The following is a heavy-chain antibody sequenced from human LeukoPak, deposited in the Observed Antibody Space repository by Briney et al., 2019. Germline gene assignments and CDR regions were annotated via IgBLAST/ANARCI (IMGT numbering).Heavy chain of an antibody. V-gene: IGHV3-21*01. CDR1: GFTFSSYS. D-gene: IGHD4-17*01. J-gene: IGHJ4*02. Sequence: GGSLRLSCAASGFTFSSYSMNWVRQAPGKGLEWVSSISSSSSYIYYADSVKGRFTISRDNAKNSLYLQMNSLRAEDTAVYYCASTTTVTPGYFDYWGQGTLVTVSS. CDR3: ASTTTVTPGYFDY. CDR2: ISSSSSYI.